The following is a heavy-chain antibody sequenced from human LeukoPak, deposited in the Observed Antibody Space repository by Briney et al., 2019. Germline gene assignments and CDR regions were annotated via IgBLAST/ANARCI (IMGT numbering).Heavy chain of an antibody. CDR1: GYTFTSYG. V-gene: IGHV1-18*01. D-gene: IGHD6-19*01. J-gene: IGHJ4*02. CDR3: ARVAAVAGSPFDY. Sequence: GASVKVSCKASGYTFTSYGISWVRQAPGQGLEWMGWISAYNGNTNYAQKLQGRVTMTTDTSTSTAHMELRSLRSDDTAVYYCARVAAVAGSPFDYWGQGTLVTVSS. CDR2: ISAYNGNT.